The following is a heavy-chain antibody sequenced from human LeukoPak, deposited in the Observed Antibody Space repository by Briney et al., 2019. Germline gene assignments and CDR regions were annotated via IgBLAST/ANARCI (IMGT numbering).Heavy chain of an antibody. V-gene: IGHV3-23*01. CDR3: AEDSGSKQQPNWFDP. CDR2: ISGSGGST. Sequence: GGSLRLSCAASGFTFSSYAMSWVRQAPGKGLEWVSAISGSGGSTYYADSVKGRFTISRDNSKNTLYLQMNSLRAEDTAVYYCAEDSGSKQQPNWFDPWGQGTLVTVSS. D-gene: IGHD6-13*01. CDR1: GFTFSSYA. J-gene: IGHJ5*02.